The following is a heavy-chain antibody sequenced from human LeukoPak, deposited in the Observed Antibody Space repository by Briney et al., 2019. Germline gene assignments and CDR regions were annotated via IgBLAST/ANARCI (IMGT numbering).Heavy chain of an antibody. CDR3: AKTYYYDSSGFSVDY. D-gene: IGHD3-22*01. CDR1: GFTFDDYT. Sequence: PGGSLRLSCAASGFTFDDYTMHWVRQAPGKGLEWVSLISWDGGSTYYADSVKGRFTISRDNFKNTLYLQMNSLRAEDTAVYYCAKTYYYDSSGFSVDYWGQGTLVTVSS. CDR2: ISWDGGST. V-gene: IGHV3-43*01. J-gene: IGHJ4*02.